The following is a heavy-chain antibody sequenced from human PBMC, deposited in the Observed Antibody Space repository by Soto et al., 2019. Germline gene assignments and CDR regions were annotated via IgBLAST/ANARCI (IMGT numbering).Heavy chain of an antibody. CDR1: GFTFISYG. Sequence: GGSLRLSCAASGFTFISYGMHWVRQAPCKGLEWVAVIWYDGSNKYYADSVKGRFTISRDNSKNTLYLQMNSLRAEDTAVYYCARDHGDYLGNYFDSWGQRILVTVSS. CDR3: ARDHGDYLGNYFDS. D-gene: IGHD4-17*01. CDR2: IWYDGSNK. J-gene: IGHJ4*02. V-gene: IGHV3-33*01.